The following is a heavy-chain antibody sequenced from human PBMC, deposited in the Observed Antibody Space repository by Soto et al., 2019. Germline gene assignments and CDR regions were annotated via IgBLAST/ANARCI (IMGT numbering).Heavy chain of an antibody. D-gene: IGHD2-15*01. V-gene: IGHV1-2*02. CDR3: AREGGYCSGGTCAFDY. Sequence: QVQLVQSGAEVKKPGASMKVSCKASGYIFTGYHMHWVRQAPGQGLEWMGWINPNTGGTNFAQKFQGRVTMTGDTYISTAYMELSRLRSDDTAGYYCAREGGYCSGGTCAFDYLGQGTLGTVSS. J-gene: IGHJ4*02. CDR1: GYIFTGYH. CDR2: INPNTGGT.